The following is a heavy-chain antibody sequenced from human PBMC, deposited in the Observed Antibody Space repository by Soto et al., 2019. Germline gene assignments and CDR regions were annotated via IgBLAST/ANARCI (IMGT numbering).Heavy chain of an antibody. Sequence: GGSLRLSCAASGFTVSSNYMSWVRQAPGKGLEWVSVIYSGGSTYYADSVKDRFTLSRDNSKNTVYLQMSSLRADDTALYYCAAGGSGVFDYWGQGTLVTVSS. CDR3: AAGGSGVFDY. CDR1: GFTVSSNY. V-gene: IGHV3-66*01. J-gene: IGHJ4*02. D-gene: IGHD6-19*01. CDR2: IYSGGST.